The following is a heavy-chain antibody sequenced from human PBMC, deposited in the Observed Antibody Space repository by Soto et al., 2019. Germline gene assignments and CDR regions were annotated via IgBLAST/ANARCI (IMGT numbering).Heavy chain of an antibody. V-gene: IGHV3-48*02. D-gene: IGHD3-22*01. CDR3: ARDVGYYYDSSGYYRFDY. CDR1: GFTFSSYS. CDR2: ISRSSSTI. J-gene: IGHJ4*02. Sequence: GGSLRLSCAASGFTFSSYSMNWVRQAPGKGLEWVSYISRSSSTIYYADSVKGRFTISRDNAKNSLYLQMNSLRDEDTAVYYCARDVGYYYDSSGYYRFDYWGQGTLVTVSS.